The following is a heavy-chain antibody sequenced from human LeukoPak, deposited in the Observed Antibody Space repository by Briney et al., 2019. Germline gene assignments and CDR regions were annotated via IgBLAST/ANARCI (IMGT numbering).Heavy chain of an antibody. J-gene: IGHJ4*02. CDR2: ISSSSSYI. CDR1: GFTFSSYS. V-gene: IGHV3-21*01. Sequence: GGSLRLSCAASGFTFSSYSMNWVRQASGKGLEWVSSISSSSSYIYYADSVKGRFTISRDNAKNSLYLQMNSLRAEDTAVYYCARGGAPTQPWTNDYWGQGTLVTVSS. CDR3: ARGGAPTQPWTNDY. D-gene: IGHD5-18*01.